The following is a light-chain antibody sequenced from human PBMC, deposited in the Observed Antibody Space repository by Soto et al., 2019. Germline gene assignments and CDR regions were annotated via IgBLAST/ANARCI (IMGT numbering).Light chain of an antibody. CDR1: QSIGRW. J-gene: IGKJ4*01. V-gene: IGKV1-5*01. CDR2: DAS. CDR3: HQTFTPPLT. Sequence: DFQMTQSPSTLSASVGDRVTITCRASQSIGRWLAWYQQKPGKAPKLLIYDASSLESGVPSRFSGSGSGTDFTLTISSLQPEDFTTYWCHQTFTPPLTFGGGTKVDIK.